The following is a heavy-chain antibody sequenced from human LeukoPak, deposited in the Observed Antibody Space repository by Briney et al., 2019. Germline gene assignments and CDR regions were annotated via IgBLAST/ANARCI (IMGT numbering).Heavy chain of an antibody. CDR2: LGGNGFST. CDR1: GFTLSSYA. CDR3: AKDRPCGDCKPMDA. V-gene: IGHV3-23*01. J-gene: IGHJ6*02. Sequence: GGSLRLSCVASGFTLSSYAMSWVRQPPGKGLEWVSSLGGNGFSTFYADSVKGRFTISRDTSKNTVYLQMDSLRAEDSAIYYCAKDRPCGDCKPMDAWGQGTTVTVSS. D-gene: IGHD2-21*01.